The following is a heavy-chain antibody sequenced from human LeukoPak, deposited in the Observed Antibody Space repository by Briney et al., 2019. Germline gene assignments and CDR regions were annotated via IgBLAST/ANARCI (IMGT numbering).Heavy chain of an antibody. CDR3: ARVVGYSSSWYADY. J-gene: IGHJ4*02. D-gene: IGHD6-13*01. V-gene: IGHV3-7*01. Sequence: PGGSLRLSCAASGFTFSSYWMSWVRQAPGKGLEWVANIKQDGSEKFYVDSVKGRFTISRDNAKSSLYLQMSSLRAEGTAVYYCARVVGYSSSWYADYWGQGTLVTVSS. CDR2: IKQDGSEK. CDR1: GFTFSSYW.